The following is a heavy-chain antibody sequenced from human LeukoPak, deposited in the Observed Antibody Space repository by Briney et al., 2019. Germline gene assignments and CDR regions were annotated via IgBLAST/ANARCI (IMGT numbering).Heavy chain of an antibody. CDR1: SFTFSVFE. J-gene: IGHJ4*02. V-gene: IGHV3-48*03. CDR2: ISSRDNTV. Sequence: LSGGSLRLSCLTSSFTFSVFEMNWVRQAPGKGLEWLSYISSRDNTVYYTDSVRDRFTISRDNAKNSLYMYMSSQRAEDTGVYYCERGVIRRGSSHFDKWGQGTLVTVSS. CDR3: ERGVIRRGSSHFDK. D-gene: IGHD3-16*01.